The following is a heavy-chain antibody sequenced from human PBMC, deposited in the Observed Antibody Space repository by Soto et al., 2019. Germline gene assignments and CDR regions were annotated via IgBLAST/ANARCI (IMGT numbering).Heavy chain of an antibody. CDR3: VRDVNRGFDS. J-gene: IGHJ5*01. CDR2: IRSGGSAT. D-gene: IGHD7-27*01. V-gene: IGHV3-48*02. CDR1: GFNFDTEP. Sequence: EVQLVESGGGLVHPGGSLKLSCAASGFNFDTEPMNCVRQAPGKGVEWVSNIRSGGSATSYADSVKGRFTISRDNVKNSLYLQMNSLRDEDTAVYFCVRDVNRGFDSWGQGTLVTVAS.